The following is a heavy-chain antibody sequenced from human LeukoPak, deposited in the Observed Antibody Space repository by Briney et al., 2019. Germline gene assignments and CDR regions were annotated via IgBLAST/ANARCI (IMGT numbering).Heavy chain of an antibody. CDR3: ARSVNYGDYVKS. V-gene: IGHV3-23*01. CDR1: GFTFSSYA. J-gene: IGHJ4*02. D-gene: IGHD4-17*01. Sequence: PGGSLRLSCAASGFTFSSYAMSWVRQAPGKGLEWVSAISGSGGSTYYADSVKGRFTISRDNAKNSLYLQMNSLRAEDTAVYYCARSVNYGDYVKSWGQGTLVTVSS. CDR2: ISGSGGST.